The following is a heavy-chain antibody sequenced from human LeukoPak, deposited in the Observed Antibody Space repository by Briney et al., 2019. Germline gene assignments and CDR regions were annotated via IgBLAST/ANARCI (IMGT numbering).Heavy chain of an antibody. CDR2: IRYDGSNK. CDR3: AKDGGPPLGYCSSTSCYPGDY. CDR1: GFTFRTYG. J-gene: IGHJ4*02. Sequence: HPGGSLRLSCPASGFTFRTYGMHWVRQAPGKGLEWVAFIRYDGSNKYYADSVKGRFTISRDNSKNTLYLQMNSLRAEDTAVYYCAKDGGPPLGYCSSTSCYPGDYWGQGTLVTVSS. V-gene: IGHV3-30*02. D-gene: IGHD2-2*01.